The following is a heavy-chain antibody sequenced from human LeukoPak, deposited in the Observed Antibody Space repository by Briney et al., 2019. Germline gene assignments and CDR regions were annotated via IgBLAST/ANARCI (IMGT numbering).Heavy chain of an antibody. CDR3: TRMTTGHDY. V-gene: IGHV4-34*01. Sequence: SQTLSLTCAVPAVSFDDYYWAWVRQPPGKGLEWIGEINHSGYTNDSPSLKSRVTLSIDTSRKQFSLNLRSVTVADAGTYYCTRMTTGHDYWGQGTLVTVSS. CDR1: AVSFDDYY. D-gene: IGHD4-17*01. CDR2: INHSGYT. J-gene: IGHJ4*02.